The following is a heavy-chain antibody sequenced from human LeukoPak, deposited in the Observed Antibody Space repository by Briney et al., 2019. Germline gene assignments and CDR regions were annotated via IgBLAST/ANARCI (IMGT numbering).Heavy chain of an antibody. CDR1: EFTFSNYA. D-gene: IGHD1-26*01. J-gene: IGHJ5*02. CDR3: AKKYSTGLDP. V-gene: IGHV3-23*01. Sequence: GGSLRLSCAASEFTFSNYAMSWVRQAPGKGLEWVSAISGSGDDTYYADSVKGRFTISRDNSKNTLYLQMNSLRAEDTAVYYCAKKYSTGLDPWGQGTLVTVSS. CDR2: ISGSGDDT.